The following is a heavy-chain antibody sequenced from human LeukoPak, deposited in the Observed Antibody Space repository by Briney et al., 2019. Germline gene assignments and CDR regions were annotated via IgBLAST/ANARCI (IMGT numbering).Heavy chain of an antibody. D-gene: IGHD3-10*01. Sequence: SETLSLTCTVSGGSISSYYWSWIRQPPGKGLEWIGYIYYSGSTNYNPSHKSRVTISVDTSKNQFSLKLSSVTAADTAVYYCARDKGSYYGSGSFFWFDPWGQGTLVTVSS. CDR1: GGSISSYY. CDR3: ARDKGSYYGSGSFFWFDP. V-gene: IGHV4-59*01. CDR2: IYYSGST. J-gene: IGHJ5*02.